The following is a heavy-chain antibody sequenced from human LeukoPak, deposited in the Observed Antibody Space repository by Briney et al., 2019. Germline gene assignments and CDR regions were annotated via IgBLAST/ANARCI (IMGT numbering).Heavy chain of an antibody. V-gene: IGHV4-34*01. CDR2: INHSGST. CDR1: GGSISNYY. Sequence: PSETLSLTCTVSGGSISNYYWSWIRQPPGKGLEWIGEINHSGSTNYNPSLKSRVTISVDTSKNQFSLKLSSVTAADTAVYYCARVSHLRSSSSDYWGQGTLVTVSS. J-gene: IGHJ4*02. D-gene: IGHD6-6*01. CDR3: ARVSHLRSSSSDY.